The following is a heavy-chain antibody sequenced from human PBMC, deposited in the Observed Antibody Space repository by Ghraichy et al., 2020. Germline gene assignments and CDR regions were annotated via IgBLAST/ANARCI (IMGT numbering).Heavy chain of an antibody. CDR1: GGSISSGGYY. J-gene: IGHJ6*03. Sequence: SETLSPTCTVSGGSISSGGYYWSWIRQHPGKGLEWIGYIYYSGSTYYNPSLKSRVTISVDTSKNQFSLKLSSVTAADTAVYYCARVRSSSPASNIIYYYYYMDVWGKGTTVNVSS. V-gene: IGHV4-31*03. CDR3: ARVRSSSPASNIIYYYYYMDV. D-gene: IGHD2-2*01. CDR2: IYYSGST.